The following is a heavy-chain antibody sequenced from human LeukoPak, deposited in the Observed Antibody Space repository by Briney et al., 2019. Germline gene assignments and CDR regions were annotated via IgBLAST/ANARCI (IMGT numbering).Heavy chain of an antibody. Sequence: SETLSLTCAVYGGSFSGYYWSWIRQPPGKGLEWIGEINHSGSTNYNPSLKSRVTISVDTSKNQFSLKLSSVTAADTAVYYCARVRFPNYYGSGSPYDYWGQGTLVIVSS. CDR1: GGSFSGYY. D-gene: IGHD3-10*01. CDR2: INHSGST. V-gene: IGHV4-34*01. J-gene: IGHJ4*02. CDR3: ARVRFPNYYGSGSPYDY.